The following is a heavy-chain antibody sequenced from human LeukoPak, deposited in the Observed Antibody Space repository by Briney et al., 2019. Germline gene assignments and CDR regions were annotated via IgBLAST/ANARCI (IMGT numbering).Heavy chain of an antibody. CDR1: GYSFTSYW. CDR2: IYPGDSGT. Sequence: PGESLKISCKGSGYSFTSYWIAWVRQMPGKGLEWMGIIYPGDSGTRYSPSFQGQVTISADKSISTAYLQWSSLKASDTAMYYCVRPGNPVYSGYEYWGQGTLVTVSS. V-gene: IGHV5-51*01. CDR3: VRPGNPVYSGYEY. D-gene: IGHD5-12*01. J-gene: IGHJ4*02.